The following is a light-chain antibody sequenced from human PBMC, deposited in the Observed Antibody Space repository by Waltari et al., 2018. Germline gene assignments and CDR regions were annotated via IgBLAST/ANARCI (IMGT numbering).Light chain of an antibody. CDR3: QQPPGT. J-gene: IGKJ4*01. Sequence: DIQLTQSPSFLSASVGDRVTFTCRASRDIRSYLAWNQQKSGKAPKLLIFAASTLQSGVPSRFSGSGSGTEFTLTFSNLQPEDVATYYCQQPPGTFGGGTKVEIK. CDR2: AAS. CDR1: RDIRSY. V-gene: IGKV1-9*01.